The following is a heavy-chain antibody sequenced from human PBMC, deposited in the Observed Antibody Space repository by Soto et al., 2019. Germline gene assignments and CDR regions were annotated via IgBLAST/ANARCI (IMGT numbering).Heavy chain of an antibody. CDR2: IQSGGST. CDR3: SRDDVYCSGGSCYGVPMAV. D-gene: IGHD2-15*01. Sequence: EAQLVESGGDLVQPGGSLRLSCAASGFTVSSHYMNWVRQAPGKGLEWVSLIQSGGSTFYADSVKGRFTISRDNSKNTLFLQMNSLRVEDTAMYYCSRDDVYCSGGSCYGVPMAVWGRGTTVTVSS. CDR1: GFTVSSHY. J-gene: IGHJ6*03. V-gene: IGHV3-66*01.